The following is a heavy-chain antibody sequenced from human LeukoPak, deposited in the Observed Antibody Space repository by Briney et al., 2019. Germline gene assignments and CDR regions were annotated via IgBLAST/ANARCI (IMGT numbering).Heavy chain of an antibody. CDR3: ARDLRGEGYDFWSGPTHFDP. CDR2: INPNSGGT. CDR1: GYTFTGYY. J-gene: IGHJ5*02. V-gene: IGHV1-2*02. D-gene: IGHD3-3*01. Sequence: ASVKVSCKASGYTFTGYYMYWVRQAPGRGLEGMGWINPNSGGTNYAQKFQGRVTMTRDTSISTAYMELSTLRSDETAVYYCARDLRGEGYDFWSGPTHFDPWGQGTLVTVSS.